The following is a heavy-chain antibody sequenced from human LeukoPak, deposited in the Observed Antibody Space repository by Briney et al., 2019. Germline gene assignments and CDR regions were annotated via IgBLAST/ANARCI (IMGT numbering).Heavy chain of an antibody. Sequence: PGGSLRLSCAASGFTVSSNYMSWVRQAPGKGLEWVSVIYSGGNTYYADSVKGRFTISRDNSKNTLYLQMNSLRAEDTAVYYCAESTYGDYVKDYWGQGTLVTVSS. CDR1: GFTVSSNY. CDR2: IYSGGNT. V-gene: IGHV3-53*01. CDR3: AESTYGDYVKDY. J-gene: IGHJ4*02. D-gene: IGHD4-17*01.